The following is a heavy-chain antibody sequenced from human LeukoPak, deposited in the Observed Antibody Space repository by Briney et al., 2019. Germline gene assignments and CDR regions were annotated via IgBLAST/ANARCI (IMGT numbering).Heavy chain of an antibody. CDR3: AKDRGDYGPADDAFDI. V-gene: IGHV3-23*01. J-gene: IGHJ3*02. Sequence: GGSLRLSCAASGFTFSNSWMSWVRQAPGKGLEWVTTISASGFTTYHADSVKGRFTISRDNFKNTLFLQMNSLRAEDTAVYFCAKDRGDYGPADDAFDIWGQGTMVTASS. CDR2: ISASGFTT. CDR1: GFTFSNSW. D-gene: IGHD4-17*01.